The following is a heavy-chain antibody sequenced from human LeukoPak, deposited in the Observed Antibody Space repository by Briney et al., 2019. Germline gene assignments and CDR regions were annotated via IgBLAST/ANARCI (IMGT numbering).Heavy chain of an antibody. CDR1: GYTFTGYY. J-gene: IGHJ4*02. V-gene: IGHV1-2*06. CDR2: INPNSGGT. Sequence: ASVKVSCKASGYTFTGYYMHWVRQAPGQGLEWMGRINPNSGGTNYAQKFQERVTITRDMSTSTAYMELSSLRSEDTAVYYCAAGGGDSPFDYWGQGTLVTVSS. D-gene: IGHD2-21*02. CDR3: AAGGGDSPFDY.